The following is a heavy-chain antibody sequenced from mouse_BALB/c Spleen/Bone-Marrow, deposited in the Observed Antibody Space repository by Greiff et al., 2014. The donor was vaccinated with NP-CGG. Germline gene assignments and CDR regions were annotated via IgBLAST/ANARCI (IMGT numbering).Heavy chain of an antibody. CDR1: GFNIKDTF. J-gene: IGHJ2*01. CDR2: IDPANGNT. Sequence: VQLQQSGAELVKPGASVKLSCTGSGFNIKDTFMHWVKQRPEQGLEWIGRIDPANGNTKYDPKFQGKATITADTSSNTAYLHLTSLTSKDTAVYYCTRGKDYWGQGTTLAVSS. V-gene: IGHV14-3*02. CDR3: TRGKDY.